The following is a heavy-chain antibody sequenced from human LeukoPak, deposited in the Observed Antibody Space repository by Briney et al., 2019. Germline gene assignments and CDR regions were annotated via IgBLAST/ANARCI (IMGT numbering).Heavy chain of an antibody. CDR3: AREEYSSSSSSHYYYGMDV. CDR2: INHSGST. Sequence: SETLSLTCTVSGGSISSSSYYWSWIRQPPGKGLEWIGEINHSGSTNYNPSLKSRVTISVDTSKNQFSLKLSSVTAADTAVYYCAREEYSSSSSSHYYYGMDVWGQGTTVTVSS. CDR1: GGSISSSSYY. J-gene: IGHJ6*02. V-gene: IGHV4-39*07. D-gene: IGHD6-6*01.